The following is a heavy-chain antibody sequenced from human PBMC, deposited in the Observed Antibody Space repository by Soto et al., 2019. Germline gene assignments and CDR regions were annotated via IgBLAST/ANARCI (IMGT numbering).Heavy chain of an antibody. D-gene: IGHD3-22*01. V-gene: IGHV4-59*01. CDR1: DGSISSYY. CDR3: ARARSGHYYDSSGYYLYYFDY. CDR2: IYYSGST. J-gene: IGHJ4*02. Sequence: PSETLSLTFTVSDGSISSYYWSWIRQPPGKGLEWIRYIYYSGSTNYNPSLKSRVTISVDTSKNQFSLKLSSVTAADTAVYYCARARSGHYYDSSGYYLYYFDYWGQGTLVTVSS.